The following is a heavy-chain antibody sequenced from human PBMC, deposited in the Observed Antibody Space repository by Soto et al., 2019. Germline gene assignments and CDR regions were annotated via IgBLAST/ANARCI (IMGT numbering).Heavy chain of an antibody. CDR1: GFTFSNYG. CDR2: IWYDGSKE. CDR3: ARDRCSGGNCDSAAEYFQY. Sequence: GGSLRLSCAVSGFTFSNYGMHWVRQAPGKGLEWVAVIWYDGSKEYYVDSVKGRFTISRDNSKNTLYLQMNSLRAEDTAVYYCARDRCSGGNCDSAAEYFQYWGQGTLVTVSS. J-gene: IGHJ1*01. V-gene: IGHV3-33*01. D-gene: IGHD2-15*01.